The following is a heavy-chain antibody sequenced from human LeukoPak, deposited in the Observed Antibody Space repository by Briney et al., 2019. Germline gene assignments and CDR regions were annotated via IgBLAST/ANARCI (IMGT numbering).Heavy chain of an antibody. CDR2: IYSGGST. D-gene: IGHD3-22*01. CDR1: GFTVSSNY. Sequence: GGSVRLSCAASGFTVSSNYVSWVRQAPGKGLEWVSVIYSGGSTYYADSVKGRFTIARDNSKNTLYLQMNSLRAEDTAVYYCARRLPHYYDDYWGQGTLVTVSS. J-gene: IGHJ4*02. CDR3: ARRLPHYYDDY. V-gene: IGHV3-66*04.